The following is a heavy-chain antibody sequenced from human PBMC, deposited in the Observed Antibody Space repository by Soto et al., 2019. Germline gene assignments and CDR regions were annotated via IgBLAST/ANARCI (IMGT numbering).Heavy chain of an antibody. CDR1: GGSISSGGYY. CDR3: ARGRHILTGYYSLSRAEYFQH. CDR2: INHSGST. J-gene: IGHJ1*01. Sequence: SETLSLTCTVSGGSISSGGYYWSWIRQHPGKGLEWIGEINHSGSTNYNPSLKSRVTISVDTSKNQFSLKLSSVTAADTAVYYCARGRHILTGYYSLSRAEYFQHWGQGTLVTVSS. D-gene: IGHD3-9*01. V-gene: IGHV4-39*07.